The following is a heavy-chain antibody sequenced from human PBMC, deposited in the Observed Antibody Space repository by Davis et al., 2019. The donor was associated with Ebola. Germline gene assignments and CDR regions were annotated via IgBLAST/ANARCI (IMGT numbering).Heavy chain of an antibody. CDR2: INPNSGGT. D-gene: IGHD5-12*01. CDR1: GYTFTGYY. V-gene: IGHV1-2*02. Sequence: ASVKVSCKASGYTFTGYYMHWVRQAPGQGLEWMGWINPNSGGTNYAQKFQGRVTMTRDTSISTAYMELSRLRSEDTAVYYCARGLGLCCGYDSNTYYYYGMDVWGQGTTVTVSS. CDR3: ARGLGLCCGYDSNTYYYYGMDV. J-gene: IGHJ6*02.